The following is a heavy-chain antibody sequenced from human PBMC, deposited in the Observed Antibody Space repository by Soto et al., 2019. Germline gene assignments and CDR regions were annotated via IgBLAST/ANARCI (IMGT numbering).Heavy chain of an antibody. CDR2: ISGSGGST. J-gene: IGHJ3*02. CDR3: AKDWNDSSGYYPLDAFDI. D-gene: IGHD3-22*01. Sequence: ETLSLSCAASGFTFSSYAMSWVRQAPGKGLEWVSAISGSGGSTYYADSVKGRFTISRDNSKNTLYLQMNSLRAEDTAVYYCAKDWNDSSGYYPLDAFDIWGQGTMVTVSS. V-gene: IGHV3-23*01. CDR1: GFTFSSYA.